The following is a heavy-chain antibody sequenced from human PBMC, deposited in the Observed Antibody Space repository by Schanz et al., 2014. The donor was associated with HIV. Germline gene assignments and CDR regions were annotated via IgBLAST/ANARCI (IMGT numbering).Heavy chain of an antibody. CDR2: ISYDGSNK. J-gene: IGHJ4*02. Sequence: VQILESGGGLVQPGRSLRLSCAASGFTFSSYGMHWVRQAPGKGLEWVAVISYDGSNKYYADSVKGRFTISRDNSKNTLYLQMNSLRADDTAVYYCAKGFSGYYSEDYFDYWGQGTLVTVSS. CDR3: AKGFSGYYSEDYFDY. V-gene: IGHV3-30*18. CDR1: GFTFSSYG. D-gene: IGHD3-22*01.